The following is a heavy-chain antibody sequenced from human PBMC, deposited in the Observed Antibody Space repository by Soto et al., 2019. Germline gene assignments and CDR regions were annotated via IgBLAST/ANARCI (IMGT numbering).Heavy chain of an antibody. CDR1: GGTFSSYA. CDR3: ARASGLYCSSTSCYLDV. Sequence: QVQQVQSGAEVKKPGSSVKVSCKASGGTFSSYAISWVRQAPGQGLEWMGGIIPIFGTANYAQKFQGRVTITADESTSTAYMELSSLRSEDTAVYYCARASGLYCSSTSCYLDVWGQWTTVTVSS. V-gene: IGHV1-69*01. CDR2: IIPIFGTA. J-gene: IGHJ6*02. D-gene: IGHD2-2*01.